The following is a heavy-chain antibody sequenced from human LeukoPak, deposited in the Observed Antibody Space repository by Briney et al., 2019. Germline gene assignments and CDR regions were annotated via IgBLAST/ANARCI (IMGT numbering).Heavy chain of an antibody. V-gene: IGHV1-2*02. CDR1: GYTFTGYY. CDR2: INPNSGGT. Sequence: GASVKVSCKASGYTFTGYYMHWVRQAPGQGLEWMGWINPNSGGTNYAQKLQGRVTMTTDTSTSTAYMELRSLRSDDTAVYYCARTYSSGWYSHYYYYMDVWGKGTTVTISS. J-gene: IGHJ6*03. D-gene: IGHD6-19*01. CDR3: ARTYSSGWYSHYYYYMDV.